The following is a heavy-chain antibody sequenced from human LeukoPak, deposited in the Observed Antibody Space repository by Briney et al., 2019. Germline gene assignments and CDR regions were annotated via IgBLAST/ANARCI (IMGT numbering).Heavy chain of an antibody. CDR1: GYTFTSYG. Sequence: ASVKVSCKASGYTFTSYGISWVRQAPGQGLEWMGWISAYNGNTNYAQKLRGRVTMTTDTSTSTAYMELRSLRSDDTAVYYCARDGYYYGSGSYYNVGYWGQETLVTVSS. CDR2: ISAYNGNT. CDR3: ARDGYYYGSGSYYNVGY. V-gene: IGHV1-18*01. D-gene: IGHD3-10*01. J-gene: IGHJ4*02.